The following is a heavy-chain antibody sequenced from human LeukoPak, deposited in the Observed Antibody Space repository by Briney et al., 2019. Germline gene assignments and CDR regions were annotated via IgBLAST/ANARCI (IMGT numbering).Heavy chain of an antibody. CDR3: ARADCSGSTCYLRRSWFDP. J-gene: IGHJ5*02. Sequence: PGGSLRLSCAASGFTVSNNDMNWVRQAPGKGLEWVSSISTSSRYIYYRDSVKGRFTISRDDAKNSLYLQMNSLRVEDTAVYYCARADCSGSTCYLRRSWFDPWGQGTLVTVSS. D-gene: IGHD2-2*01. CDR1: GFTVSNND. V-gene: IGHV3-21*01. CDR2: ISTSSRYI.